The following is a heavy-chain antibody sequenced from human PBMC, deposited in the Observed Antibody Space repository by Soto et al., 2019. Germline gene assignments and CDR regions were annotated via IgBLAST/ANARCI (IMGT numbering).Heavy chain of an antibody. CDR2: IYYSGST. D-gene: IGHD3-22*01. V-gene: IGHV4-30-4*01. J-gene: IGHJ4*02. CDR1: GGSISSGDYY. Sequence: LSLTCTVSGGSISSGDYYWSWIRQPPGKGLEWIGYIYYSGSTYYNPSLKSRVTISVDTSKNQFSLKLSSVTAADTAVYYCARVRVDYYDSSGYYLFDYWGQGTLVTVSS. CDR3: ARVRVDYYDSSGYYLFDY.